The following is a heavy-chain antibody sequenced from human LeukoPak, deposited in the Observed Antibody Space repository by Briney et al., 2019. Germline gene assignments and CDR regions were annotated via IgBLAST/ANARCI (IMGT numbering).Heavy chain of an antibody. CDR2: IWYDGSNK. Sequence: GGSLRLSCAASGFTFSSYGMHWVRQAPGKVLEWVAVIWYDGSNKYYADSVKGRFTISRDNSKNTLYLQMNSLRAEDTAVYYCARAKYGSGSYFYGVDVWGQGTTVTVSS. J-gene: IGHJ6*02. CDR1: GFTFSSYG. D-gene: IGHD3-10*01. V-gene: IGHV3-33*01. CDR3: ARAKYGSGSYFYGVDV.